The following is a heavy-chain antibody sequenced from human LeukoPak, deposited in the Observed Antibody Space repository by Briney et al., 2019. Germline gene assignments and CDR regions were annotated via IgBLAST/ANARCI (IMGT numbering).Heavy chain of an antibody. D-gene: IGHD2-8*01. CDR1: GYTFISND. Sequence: ASVKVSCKASGYTFISNDISWVRQAPGQGLEWMGWISAYNGNTNYAQKLQGRVTMTTDTSTSTAYMELRSLRSDDTAVYYCARVELVYASFDYWGQGTLVTVSS. V-gene: IGHV1-18*01. CDR2: ISAYNGNT. CDR3: ARVELVYASFDY. J-gene: IGHJ4*02.